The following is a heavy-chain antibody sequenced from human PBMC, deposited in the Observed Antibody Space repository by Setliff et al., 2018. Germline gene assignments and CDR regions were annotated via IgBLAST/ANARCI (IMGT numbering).Heavy chain of an antibody. Sequence: PGGSLRLSCEASGFTFTSYWMSWVRQAPGKGLEWVSSISSSSSYIYYADSMKGRFTISRDNTKNSLYLQMNSLRAEDTAVYYCARDSVLRYFDWLLYTPDAFDIWGQGTMVTVSS. CDR3: ARDSVLRYFDWLLYTPDAFDI. CDR2: ISSSSSYI. V-gene: IGHV3-21*01. CDR1: GFTFTSYW. J-gene: IGHJ3*02. D-gene: IGHD3-9*01.